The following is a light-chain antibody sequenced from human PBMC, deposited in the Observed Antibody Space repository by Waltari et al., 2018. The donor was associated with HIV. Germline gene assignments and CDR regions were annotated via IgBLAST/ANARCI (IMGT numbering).Light chain of an antibody. CDR1: SSDIGLSNF. Sequence: QSALTQPPSASGSPGQSVTISCAGTSSDIGLSNFVSWYQHHPGKAPKLMISDVSRRPSGVPDRFSGSKSGNTASLTVSGLQADDEATYYCFSYAGNNFLLFGGGTKLTVL. J-gene: IGLJ2*01. CDR3: FSYAGNNFLL. V-gene: IGLV2-8*01. CDR2: DVS.